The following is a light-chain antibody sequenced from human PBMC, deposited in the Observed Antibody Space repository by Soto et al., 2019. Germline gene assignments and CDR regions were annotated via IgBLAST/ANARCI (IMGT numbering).Light chain of an antibody. CDR2: GAS. J-gene: IGKJ5*01. V-gene: IGKV3-20*01. CDR3: QQYANSPIT. CDR1: QSVRTK. Sequence: EIVMTQSPDTLYVSPGEGATLSCRASQSVRTKLAWYQQKAGQAPRLLIYGASTRATGIPDRFSGSGSGTDFTLTINRLEPEDFAVYYCQQYANSPITFGQGTRLEIK.